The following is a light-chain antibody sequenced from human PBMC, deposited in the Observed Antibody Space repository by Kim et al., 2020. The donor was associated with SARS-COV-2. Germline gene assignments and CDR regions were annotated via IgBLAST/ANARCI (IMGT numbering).Light chain of an antibody. CDR3: QSYNRSNVV. Sequence: KAVPIPCTLCRGSMDDKYVHVDRQRPGCVPTTVIYEDDQRPSGVSDRFSGSIDNSSNSASLTISGLKTEDEADYYCQSYNRSNVVFGGGTQLTVL. V-gene: IGLV6-57*03. CDR1: RGSMDDKY. J-gene: IGLJ2*01. CDR2: EDD.